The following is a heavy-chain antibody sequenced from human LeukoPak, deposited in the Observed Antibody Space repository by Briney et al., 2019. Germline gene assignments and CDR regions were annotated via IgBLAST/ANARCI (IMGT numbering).Heavy chain of an antibody. Sequence: PGGSLRLSCVASGFTFSISWVTWVRQAPGKGLEWVANIDKHGSGKYYVDSVRGRFAISRDYASNSVFLQMDSLRAEDTSVYYCAGDAGWGYYDLWGQGTPVTVSS. CDR1: GFTFSISW. CDR3: AGDAGWGYYDL. J-gene: IGHJ4*02. D-gene: IGHD1-26*01. V-gene: IGHV3-7*01. CDR2: IDKHGSGK.